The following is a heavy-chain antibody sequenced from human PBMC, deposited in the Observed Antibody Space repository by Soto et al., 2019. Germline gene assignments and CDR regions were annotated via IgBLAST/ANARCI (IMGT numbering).Heavy chain of an antibody. D-gene: IGHD3-22*01. CDR2: ISAYNGNT. J-gene: IGHJ4*02. Sequence: ASVKVSCKASGYTFTSYGISWVRQAPGQGLEWMGWISAYNGNTNYAQKLQGRVTMTTDTSTSTAYMELRSLRSDDTAVYYCARAEIEHYYDSSGYYFDYWGQGTLVTVSS. CDR3: ARAEIEHYYDSSGYYFDY. V-gene: IGHV1-18*01. CDR1: GYTFTSYG.